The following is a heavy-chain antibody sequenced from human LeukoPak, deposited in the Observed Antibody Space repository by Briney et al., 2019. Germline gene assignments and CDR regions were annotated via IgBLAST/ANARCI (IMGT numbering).Heavy chain of an antibody. J-gene: IGHJ4*02. V-gene: IGHV4-34*01. CDR1: GGSFSGYY. D-gene: IGHD2-15*01. Sequence: SETLSLTCAVYGGSFSGYYWSWIRQPPGKGLEWIGEINHGGSTNYNPSLKSRVTISVDTSKNQFSLKLSSVTAADTAVYYCARDSPYCSGGSCYVGYFDYWGQGTLVTVSS. CDR3: ARDSPYCSGGSCYVGYFDY. CDR2: INHGGST.